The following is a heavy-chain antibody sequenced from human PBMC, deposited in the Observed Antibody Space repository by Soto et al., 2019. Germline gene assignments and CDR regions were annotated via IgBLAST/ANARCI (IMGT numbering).Heavy chain of an antibody. CDR3: ARDEVAQWFTKGYYGMDV. CDR2: INHSGIT. CDR1: GGSLTGYY. D-gene: IGHD2-8*01. J-gene: IGHJ6*02. Sequence: QVQLQQWGAVLLKPSETLSLSCAVYGGSLTGYYWTWIRKPPGKGLEWIGEINHSGITNYNPSLKSRVTISLDTSQSQFSLKLRSVTDADTAVYFCARDEVAQWFTKGYYGMDVWGQGTTVSVSS. V-gene: IGHV4-34*01.